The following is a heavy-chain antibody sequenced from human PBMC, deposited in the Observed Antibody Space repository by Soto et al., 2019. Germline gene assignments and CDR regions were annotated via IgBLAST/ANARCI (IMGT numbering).Heavy chain of an antibody. CDR3: ARHYSSGSRNWFDP. Sequence: SETLSLTCGVSGGTVASSHWWSWVRQSPGGGLEWIGNVYHTGDTNLNPSLQSRVTISVDKSNNQFSLRLNSLTAADTAVFYCARHYSSGSRNWFDPWGQGTLVTVSS. CDR2: VYHTGDT. D-gene: IGHD6-19*01. J-gene: IGHJ5*02. V-gene: IGHV4-4*02. CDR1: GGTVASSHW.